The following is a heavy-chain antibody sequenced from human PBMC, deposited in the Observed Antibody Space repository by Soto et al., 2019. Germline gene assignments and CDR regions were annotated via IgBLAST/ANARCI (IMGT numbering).Heavy chain of an antibody. V-gene: IGHV4-59*01. CDR2: IYYSGST. D-gene: IGHD1-26*01. Sequence: SETLSLTCTVSGGSISSYYWSWIRQPPGKGLEWIGYIYYSGSTNYNPSLKSRVTISVDTSKNQFSLKLSSVTAADTAVYYCARTSYFALGRSYYFDYWGQGTLVTVSS. CDR3: ARTSYFALGRSYYFDY. J-gene: IGHJ4*02. CDR1: GGSISSYY.